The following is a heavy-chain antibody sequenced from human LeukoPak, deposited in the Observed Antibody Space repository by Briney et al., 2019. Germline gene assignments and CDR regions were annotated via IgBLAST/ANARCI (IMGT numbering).Heavy chain of an antibody. CDR3: ARAAGSKSVSEPFDY. D-gene: IGHD1-14*01. J-gene: IGHJ4*02. V-gene: IGHV4-59*01. Sequence: SETLSLTCTVSGGSISSYYWSWIRQPPGKGLEWIEYIYYSGSTNYNPSLKSRVTISVDTSKNQFSLKLSSVTAADTAVYYCARAAGSKSVSEPFDYWGQGTLVTVSS. CDR2: IYYSGST. CDR1: GGSISSYY.